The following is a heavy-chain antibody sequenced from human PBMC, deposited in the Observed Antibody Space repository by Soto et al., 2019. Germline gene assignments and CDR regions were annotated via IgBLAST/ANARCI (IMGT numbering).Heavy chain of an antibody. V-gene: IGHV4-34*01. D-gene: IGHD3-16*01. Sequence: SETLSLTCAVYGGSFSGYYWSWIRQPPGKGLEWIGENNHSGNTNYNPSLKSRVTISVDTSKNQFSLKLSSVTAADTAVYYCARGGGGYYYYYGMDVWGQGTTVT. CDR2: NNHSGNT. J-gene: IGHJ6*02. CDR3: ARGGGGYYYYYGMDV. CDR1: GGSFSGYY.